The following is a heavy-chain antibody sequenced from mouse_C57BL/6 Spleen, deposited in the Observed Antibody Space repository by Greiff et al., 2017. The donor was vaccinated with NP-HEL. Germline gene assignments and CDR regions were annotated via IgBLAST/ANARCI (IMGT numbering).Heavy chain of an antibody. CDR1: GFNIKDYY. J-gene: IGHJ1*03. D-gene: IGHD1-1*01. Sequence: EVQLQQSGAELVKPGASVKLSCTASGFNIKDYYMHWVKQRTEQGLEWIGRIDPEDGETKYAPKFQGKATITADTSSNTAYLQLSSLTSEDTAVYYCAPQYYYGSSGGYFDVWGTGTTVTVSS. CDR2: IDPEDGET. CDR3: APQYYYGSSGGYFDV. V-gene: IGHV14-2*01.